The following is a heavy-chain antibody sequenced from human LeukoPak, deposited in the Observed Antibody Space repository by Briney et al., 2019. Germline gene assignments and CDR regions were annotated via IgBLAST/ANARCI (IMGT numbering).Heavy chain of an antibody. CDR3: AREQVVVVPAAISGYYYMDV. J-gene: IGHJ6*03. CDR1: GYTFTRYV. V-gene: IGHV1-18*01. Sequence: ASVKVSCKASGYTFTRYVIRWVRQAPGQGLECMGWISAYNGKTNYAQKIQGRVTMTTDTSTSTDYMELRSLRSDDAAGYYCAREQVVVVPAAISGYYYMDVWGKGTTVTVSS. D-gene: IGHD2-2*01. CDR2: ISAYNGKT.